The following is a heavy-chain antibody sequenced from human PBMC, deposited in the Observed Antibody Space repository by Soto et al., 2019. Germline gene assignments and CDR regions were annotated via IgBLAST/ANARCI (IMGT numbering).Heavy chain of an antibody. D-gene: IGHD6-13*01. CDR3: ASTKYSSSWYGLSNWFDP. Sequence: GGSLRLSCAASGFTFSSYAMSWVRQAPGKGLEWVSAISGSGGSTYYADSVKGRFTISRDNSKNTLYLQMNSLRAEDTAVYYCASTKYSSSWYGLSNWFDPWGPGTLVTVSS. CDR1: GFTFSSYA. CDR2: ISGSGGST. V-gene: IGHV3-23*01. J-gene: IGHJ5*02.